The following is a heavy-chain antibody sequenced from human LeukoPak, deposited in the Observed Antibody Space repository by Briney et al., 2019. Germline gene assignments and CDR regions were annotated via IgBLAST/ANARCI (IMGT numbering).Heavy chain of an antibody. J-gene: IGHJ4*02. CDR2: INSDGSST. D-gene: IGHD3-3*01. CDR3: ARDDYDFWSGYYTSQGGSPDY. Sequence: PGGSLRLSCAASGFTFSSYWMHWVRQAPGKGLVWVSRINSDGSSTSYADSVKGRFTISRDNAKNTLYLQMNSLRAEDTAVYYCARDDYDFWSGYYTSQGGSPDYWDQGTLVTVSS. CDR1: GFTFSSYW. V-gene: IGHV3-74*01.